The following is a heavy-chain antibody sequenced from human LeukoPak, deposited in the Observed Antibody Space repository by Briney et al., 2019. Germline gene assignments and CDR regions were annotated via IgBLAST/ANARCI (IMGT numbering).Heavy chain of an antibody. J-gene: IGHJ4*02. V-gene: IGHV1-69*04. CDR3: ARGRTVGATRISDY. D-gene: IGHD1-26*01. CDR2: IIPILGIA. CDR1: GGTFSSYA. Sequence: SVKVSCKASGGTFSSYAISWVRQAPGQGLEWMGRIIPILGIANYAQKFQGRVTITADKSTSTAYMELSSLRSEDTAVYYCARGRTVGATRISDYWGQGTLVTVSS.